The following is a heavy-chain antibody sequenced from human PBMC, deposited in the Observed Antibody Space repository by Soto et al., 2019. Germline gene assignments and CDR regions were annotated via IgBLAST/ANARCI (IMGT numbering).Heavy chain of an antibody. Sequence: QVQLQESGPGLVKPSETLSLTCTVSGGSISSYYWSWIRQPPGKGLEWIGYIYYSGSTNYNPSLKSRVTISVDTSKNQFSLKLSSVTAADTAVYYCARYPSTRDDILTASYYYYYYGMDVWGQGTTVTVSS. V-gene: IGHV4-59*01. D-gene: IGHD3-9*01. CDR2: IYYSGST. CDR1: GGSISSYY. J-gene: IGHJ6*02. CDR3: ARYPSTRDDILTASYYYYYYGMDV.